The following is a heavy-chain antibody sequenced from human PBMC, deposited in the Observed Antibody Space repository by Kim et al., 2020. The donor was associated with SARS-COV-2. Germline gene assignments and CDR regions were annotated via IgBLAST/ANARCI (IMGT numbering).Heavy chain of an antibody. CDR3: ARQNIVVVPAARPNWYFDL. Sequence: SETLSLTCTVSGGSISSSSYYWGWIRQPPGKGLEWIGSIYYSGSTYYNPSLKSRVTISVDTSKNQFSLKLSSVTAADTAVYYCARQNIVVVPAARPNWYFDLWGRGTLVTVSS. J-gene: IGHJ2*01. CDR1: GGSISSSSYY. D-gene: IGHD2-2*01. CDR2: IYYSGST. V-gene: IGHV4-39*01.